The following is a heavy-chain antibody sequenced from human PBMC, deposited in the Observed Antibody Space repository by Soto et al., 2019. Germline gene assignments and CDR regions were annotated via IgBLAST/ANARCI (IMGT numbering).Heavy chain of an antibody. V-gene: IGHV3-30*18. Sequence: VQLVESGGGVVQPGRSLRLSCAASGFTFSDYAMHWVRQAPGKGLEWVAVVSHDGRNTHYADSVKGRFTNSRDSSKNTVSLAMTSLRAEDTAVYYCAKGGRQWLVTSDFNYWGQGALVTVSS. CDR2: VSHDGRNT. CDR3: AKGGRQWLVTSDFNY. D-gene: IGHD6-19*01. J-gene: IGHJ4*02. CDR1: GFTFSDYA.